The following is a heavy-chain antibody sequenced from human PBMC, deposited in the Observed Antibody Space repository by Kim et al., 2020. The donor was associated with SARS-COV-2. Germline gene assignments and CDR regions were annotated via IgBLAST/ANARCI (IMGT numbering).Heavy chain of an antibody. CDR3: TRDYYSSPDY. D-gene: IGHD6-13*01. CDR2: VNTDGSTT. CDR1: GFTFSSYW. J-gene: IGHJ4*02. Sequence: GGSLRLSCAASGFTFSSYWMIWVRQAPGKGLVWVSRVNTDGSTTGYADSVKGRFTISRDNAKNTLYLQMNSLTAEDTGVYYCTRDYYSSPDYWGQGTLVTFSS. V-gene: IGHV3-74*01.